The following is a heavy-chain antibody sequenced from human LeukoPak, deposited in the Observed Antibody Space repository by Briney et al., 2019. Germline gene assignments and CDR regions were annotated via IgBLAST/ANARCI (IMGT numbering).Heavy chain of an antibody. CDR1: GYTFTSYD. CDR3: ARDDCSGGSCYLFPQRSAFDY. V-gene: IGHV1-8*01. D-gene: IGHD2-15*01. J-gene: IGHJ4*02. CDR2: MNPNSGNT. Sequence: ASVKVSCKASGYTFTSYDINWVRQATGQGLEWMGWMNPNSGNTGYAQKFQGRVTMTRNTSISTAYMELSSLRSEDTAVYYCARDDCSGGSCYLFPQRSAFDYWGQGTLVTVSS.